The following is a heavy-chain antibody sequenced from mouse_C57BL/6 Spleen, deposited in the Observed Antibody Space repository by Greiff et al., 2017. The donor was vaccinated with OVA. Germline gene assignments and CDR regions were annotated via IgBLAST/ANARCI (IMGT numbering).Heavy chain of an antibody. J-gene: IGHJ4*01. Sequence: EVQLQESGGGLVKPGGSLKLSCAASGFTFSDYGMHWVRQAPEKGLEWVAYISSGSSTIYYADTVKGRFTISRDNAKNTLFLQMTSLRSEDTAMYYCARVPYYYGSSPYAMDYWGQGTSVTVSS. CDR2: ISSGSSTI. CDR3: ARVPYYYGSSPYAMDY. V-gene: IGHV5-17*01. D-gene: IGHD1-1*01. CDR1: GFTFSDYG.